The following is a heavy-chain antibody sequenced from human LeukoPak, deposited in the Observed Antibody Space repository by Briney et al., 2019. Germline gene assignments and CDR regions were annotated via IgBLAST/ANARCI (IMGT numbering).Heavy chain of an antibody. CDR3: ARESPNWDFDY. Sequence: GGSLRLSCAASGFTFSSYAMHWVRQAPGKGLEWAAVISYDGSNKYYADSVKGRFTISRDNPKNTLYLQMNSLRAEDTAVYYCARESPNWDFDYWGQGTLVTVSS. D-gene: IGHD3-16*01. CDR2: ISYDGSNK. J-gene: IGHJ4*02. V-gene: IGHV3-30-3*01. CDR1: GFTFSSYA.